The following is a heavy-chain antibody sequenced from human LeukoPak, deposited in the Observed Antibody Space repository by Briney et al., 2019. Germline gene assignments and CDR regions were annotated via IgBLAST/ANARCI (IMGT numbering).Heavy chain of an antibody. J-gene: IGHJ4*02. Sequence: GASVKVSCKASGYTFTGYYMHWVRQAPGQGLEWMGWINPNRGGTNYAQKFQGRVTMTRDTSISTAYMELSRLRSDDTAVYYCARLESTKYYDFWSGYERGLTDYWGQGTLVTVSS. V-gene: IGHV1-2*02. CDR3: ARLESTKYYDFWSGYERGLTDY. CDR1: GYTFTGYY. D-gene: IGHD3-3*01. CDR2: INPNRGGT.